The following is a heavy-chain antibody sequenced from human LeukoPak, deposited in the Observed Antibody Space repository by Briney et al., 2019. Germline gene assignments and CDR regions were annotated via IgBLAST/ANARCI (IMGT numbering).Heavy chain of an antibody. CDR2: INHSGGT. Sequence: SETLSLTCAVYGGSFSGYYWSWIRQPPGKGLEWIGEINHSGGTNYNPSLKSRVTISVDTSKNQFSLKLSSVTAADTAVYYCARSSPSGSIGYWGQGTLVTVSS. J-gene: IGHJ4*02. CDR3: ARSSPSGSIGY. D-gene: IGHD3-22*01. CDR1: GGSFSGYY. V-gene: IGHV4-34*01.